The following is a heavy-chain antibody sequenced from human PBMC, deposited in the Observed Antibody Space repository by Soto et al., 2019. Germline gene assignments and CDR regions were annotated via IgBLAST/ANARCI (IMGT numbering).Heavy chain of an antibody. J-gene: IGHJ4*02. D-gene: IGHD2-2*01. V-gene: IGHV3-21*01. CDR1: GFTFSSYS. CDR3: ARAPSQKGPRPFDY. Sequence: EVQLVESGGGLVKPGGSLRLSCAASGFTFSSYSMNWVRQAPGKGLEWVSSISSSSSYIYYADSVKGRFTISRDNAKNSLYLQMNSLGAEDTAVYYCARAPSQKGPRPFDYWGQGTLVTVSS. CDR2: ISSSSSYI.